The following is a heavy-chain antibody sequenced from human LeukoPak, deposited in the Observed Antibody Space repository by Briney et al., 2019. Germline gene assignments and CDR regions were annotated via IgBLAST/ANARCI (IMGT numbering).Heavy chain of an antibody. J-gene: IGHJ4*02. V-gene: IGHV4-39*01. CDR2: IYYSGST. CDR3: ARGQWLAGDFDY. Sequence: PSETLSLTCTVSGGSISSSSYYWGWIRQPPGKGQEWIGSIYYSGSTYYNPSLKSRVTISVDTSKNQFSLKLSSVTAADTAVYYCARGQWLAGDFDYWGQGTLVTVSS. CDR1: GGSISSSSYY. D-gene: IGHD6-19*01.